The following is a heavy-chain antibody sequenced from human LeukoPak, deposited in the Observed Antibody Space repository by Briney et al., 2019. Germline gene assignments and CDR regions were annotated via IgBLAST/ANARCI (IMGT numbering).Heavy chain of an antibody. J-gene: IGHJ4*02. Sequence: SVKVSCKASGGTFSSYAISWVRQAPGQGLEWMGGIIPIFGTANYAQKFQGRVTITAGESTSTAYMELSSLRSEDTAVYYCARAPPGIAVAGEPMGYFDYWGQGTLVTVSS. V-gene: IGHV1-69*13. D-gene: IGHD6-19*01. CDR3: ARAPPGIAVAGEPMGYFDY. CDR1: GGTFSSYA. CDR2: IIPIFGTA.